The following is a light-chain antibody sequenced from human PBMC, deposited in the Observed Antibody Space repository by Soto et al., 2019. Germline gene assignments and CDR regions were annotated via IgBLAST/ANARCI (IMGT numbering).Light chain of an antibody. Sequence: DIQMTQSPSTLSASVGDRVTITCRASQTISSFLAWYQHKPGEAPKLLIAEASNLESGVPSRFSGSGSETEFSLTIIRLQPDDVATYYCQHYISFPWTFGQGTKVEI. CDR1: QTISSF. V-gene: IGKV1-5*01. CDR2: EAS. J-gene: IGKJ1*01. CDR3: QHYISFPWT.